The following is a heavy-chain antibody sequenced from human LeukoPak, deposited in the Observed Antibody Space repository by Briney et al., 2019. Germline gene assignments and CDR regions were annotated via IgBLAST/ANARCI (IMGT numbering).Heavy chain of an antibody. Sequence: PGGSLRLSCAASGFIFSKDWMNWVRQAPGKGLEWVANINQDGSKKYYVDSVKGRFTISRDNAKNALYLQMNSLRAEDTAVYYCARDPDHKVGANFDYWGQGTLVTVSS. CDR1: GFIFSKDW. J-gene: IGHJ4*02. CDR2: INQDGSKK. CDR3: ARDPDHKVGANFDY. V-gene: IGHV3-7*01. D-gene: IGHD5-12*01.